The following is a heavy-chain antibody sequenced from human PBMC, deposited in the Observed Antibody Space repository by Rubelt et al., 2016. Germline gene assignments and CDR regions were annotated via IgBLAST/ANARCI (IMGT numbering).Heavy chain of an antibody. D-gene: IGHD5-18*01. V-gene: IGHV5-51*01. Sequence: EVQLVQSGAEVKKPGESLKISCKGSGYSFTSYWIGWVRQMPVKGLEWMGMIYPGDSDTRYSPAFQGKVTISAEKSISSGYLQWSSPKASDTAMYYCARLLQLWPCDYWGQGTLVTVSS. J-gene: IGHJ4*02. CDR2: IYPGDSDT. CDR3: ARLLQLWPCDY. CDR1: GYSFTSYW.